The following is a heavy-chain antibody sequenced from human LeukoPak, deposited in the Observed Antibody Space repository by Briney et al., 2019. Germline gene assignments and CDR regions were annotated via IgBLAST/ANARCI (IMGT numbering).Heavy chain of an antibody. V-gene: IGHV3-23*03. D-gene: IGHD1-7*01. CDR1: GITFTTYS. Sequence: GGSLRLSCAASGITFTTYSMAWVRQAPGKGLEWVSTVNPGGTLTYYTDSVKGRFTISRDNSRNTVFLQMNSLRVEDTAIYYCAKDRAGTPWADWGQGTLVTVSS. CDR3: AKDRAGTPWAD. CDR2: VNPGGTLT. J-gene: IGHJ4*02.